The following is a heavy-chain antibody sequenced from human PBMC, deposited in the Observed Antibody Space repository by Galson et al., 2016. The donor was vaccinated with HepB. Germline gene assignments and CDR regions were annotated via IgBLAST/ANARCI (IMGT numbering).Heavy chain of an antibody. J-gene: IGHJ4*02. CDR1: GFTFNNYW. V-gene: IGHV3-7*04. CDR2: IKRGGTEK. Sequence: SLRLSCAASGFTFNNYWMSWVRQAPGKGLEWVANIKRGGTEKYYLDSVEGRFTVSRDNAKNSLSLQMDSLRAEDTAVYYCARGSYYGSGSYGIYFDYWGQGTLVTVSS. CDR3: ARGSYYGSGSYGIYFDY. D-gene: IGHD3-10*01.